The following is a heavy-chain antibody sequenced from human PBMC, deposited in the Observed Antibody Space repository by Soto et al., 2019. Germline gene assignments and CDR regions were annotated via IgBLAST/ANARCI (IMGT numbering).Heavy chain of an antibody. J-gene: IGHJ2*01. CDR1: GGTFSSDA. CDR3: ARVLDYGGNSGYFDL. Sequence: QVQLVQSGAEVKKPGSSVKVSCKASGGTFSSDAISWVRQAPGQGLEWMGGIIPIFGTANYAQKFQGRVTITADESTSTAYTELSSLRSEDTAVYYCARVLDYGGNSGYFDLWGRGTLVTVS. D-gene: IGHD4-17*01. CDR2: IIPIFGTA. V-gene: IGHV1-69*12.